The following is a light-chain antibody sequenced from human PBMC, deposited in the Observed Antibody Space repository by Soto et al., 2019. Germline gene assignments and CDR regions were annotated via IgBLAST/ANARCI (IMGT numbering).Light chain of an antibody. Sequence: IVLTQSPGTLSVSPGERVILSCSASQTLRNKLAWYQQKPGQAPRLLISGGFTRATGIPSRFSGSGSVTEFTLTINSLQSEDFAIYYCQQHNAWPLTFGPGTKLDVK. J-gene: IGKJ3*01. CDR1: QTLRNK. CDR2: GGF. CDR3: QQHNAWPLT. V-gene: IGKV3-15*01.